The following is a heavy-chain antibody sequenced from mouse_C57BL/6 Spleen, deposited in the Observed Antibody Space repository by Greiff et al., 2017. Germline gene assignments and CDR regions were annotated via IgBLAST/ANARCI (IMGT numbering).Heavy chain of an antibody. Sequence: EVQLVESGGGLVKPGGSLKLSCAASGFTFSGYALYWVRQAPEKGLEWVANISGGGSSSYYPNTVKGRFTISRDNAKNNLYLQMSRLKSEDTAMYYCAREWFRIDYFDYWGQGTTLTVSS. CDR1: GFTFSGYA. J-gene: IGHJ2*01. CDR3: AREWFRIDYFDY. V-gene: IGHV5-4*01. CDR2: ISGGGSSS. D-gene: IGHD1-1*02.